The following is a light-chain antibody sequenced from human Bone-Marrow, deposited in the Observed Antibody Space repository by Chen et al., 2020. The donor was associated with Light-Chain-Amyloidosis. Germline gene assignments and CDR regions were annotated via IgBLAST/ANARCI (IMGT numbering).Light chain of an antibody. J-gene: IGLJ3*02. CDR1: NIGSTS. Sequence: SYVLTQPSSVSVAPGQTATIACGGNNIGSTSVHWYQQTPGQAPLLVVYDDSDRPSGFPERLSGSTSGNTATLTISRVEAGDEADYYCQVWDRSSDRPVFGGGTKLPVL. CDR2: DDS. V-gene: IGLV3-21*02. CDR3: QVWDRSSDRPV.